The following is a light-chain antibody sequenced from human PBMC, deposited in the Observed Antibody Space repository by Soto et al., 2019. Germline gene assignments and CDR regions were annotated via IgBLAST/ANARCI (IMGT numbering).Light chain of an antibody. CDR1: QTISSW. CDR2: EAF. V-gene: IGKV1-5*03. J-gene: IGKJ1*01. CDR3: QQYHSYPWT. Sequence: DIQMTQSPSTLSSSIGDRVTITCRASQTISSWLAWYQQKPGKAPKLLIYEAFNLESGVPSRFSGSGSGTEFTLTIFSLQPDDFATYYCQQYHSYPWTFDQGTKVAIK.